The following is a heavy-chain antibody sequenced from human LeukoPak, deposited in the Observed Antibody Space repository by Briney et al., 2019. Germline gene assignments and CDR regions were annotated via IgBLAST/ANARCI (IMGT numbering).Heavy chain of an antibody. CDR1: GSSISSYY. V-gene: IGHV4-59*01. J-gene: IGHJ4*02. D-gene: IGHD3-10*01. CDR2: ISYSGST. Sequence: SETLSLTCTVSGSSISSYYWSWIRQPPGKGLEWIGYISYSGSTNYNPSLKSRVTISVDTSKNQFSLNLSSVTAADTAVYYCARDSYYYGSGIDYWGQGALVTVSS. CDR3: ARDSYYYGSGIDY.